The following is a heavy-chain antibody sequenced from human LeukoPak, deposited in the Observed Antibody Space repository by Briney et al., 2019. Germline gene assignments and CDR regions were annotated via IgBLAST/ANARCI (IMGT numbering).Heavy chain of an antibody. Sequence: PVGSLRLSCAASGFTFSSHAMNWGRQAPGEGLEWVSGINLGVVNTDYTDSVKGRFSLSTDDFRDTLCLHMKRLRAQETPLYYFAKGWTARNYGMDVWGQGTTVTVSS. D-gene: IGHD5-18*01. J-gene: IGHJ6*02. CDR2: INLGVVNT. V-gene: IGHV3-23*01. CDR1: GFTFSSHA. CDR3: AKGWTARNYGMDV.